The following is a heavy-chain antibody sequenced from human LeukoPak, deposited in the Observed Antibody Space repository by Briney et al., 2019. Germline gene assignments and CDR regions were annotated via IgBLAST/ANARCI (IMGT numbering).Heavy chain of an antibody. CDR1: GYTFTSYD. J-gene: IGHJ4*02. CDR3: ARELMATISY. D-gene: IGHD5-24*01. V-gene: IGHV1-8*01. CDR2: MNPNSGNT. Sequence: ASVKVSCKASGYTFTSYDINWVRQATGQGLEWMGWMNPNSGNTGYAQKFRGRVTITADKSTSTAYMELSSLRSEDTAVYYCARELMATISYWGQGTLVTVSS.